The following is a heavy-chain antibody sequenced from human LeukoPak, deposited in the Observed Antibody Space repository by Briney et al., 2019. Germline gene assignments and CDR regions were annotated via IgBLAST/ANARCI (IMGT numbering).Heavy chain of an antibody. CDR1: GGSISSGDYY. V-gene: IGHV4-30-4*01. Sequence: NASETLSLTCTVSGGSISSGDYYWRWIRQPPGKGLEWIEYSYYSGSAYYNPSLQSRVIISVDTSKNQFSLKLTTVTAADTAVYYCARALYSMTTVTTEYWFDYWGQGTLVTVSS. CDR3: ARALYSMTTVTTEYWFDY. J-gene: IGHJ4*02. D-gene: IGHD4-17*01. CDR2: SYYSGSA.